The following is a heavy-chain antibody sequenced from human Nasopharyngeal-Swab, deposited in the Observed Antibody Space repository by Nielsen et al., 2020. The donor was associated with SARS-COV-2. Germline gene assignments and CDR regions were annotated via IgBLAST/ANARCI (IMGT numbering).Heavy chain of an antibody. CDR1: GYTFTSYA. V-gene: IGHV1-3*01. D-gene: IGHD2-15*01. J-gene: IGHJ6*02. Sequence: ASVKVSCKASGYTFTSYAMHWVRQAPGQRLEWMGWINAGNGNTKYLQKFQGRVTITRDTSASTAYMELSSLRSEDTAVYYCARDLLVVVAANDYYYGMDVWGQGTTVTVSS. CDR2: INAGNGNT. CDR3: ARDLLVVVAANDYYYGMDV.